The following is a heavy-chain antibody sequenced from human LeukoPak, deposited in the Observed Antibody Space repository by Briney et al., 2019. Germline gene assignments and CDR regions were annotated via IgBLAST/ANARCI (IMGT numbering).Heavy chain of an antibody. V-gene: IGHV4-61*02. Sequence: SETLSLTCTVSGGSISSGSYYWSWIRQPAGKGLEWIGRIYTSGSTNYNPSLKSRVTISVDTSKNQFSLKLSSVTAADTAVYYCARDSPAYCSGGNCYNWYFDLWGRGTLVSVSS. CDR3: ARDSPAYCSGGNCYNWYFDL. D-gene: IGHD2-15*01. J-gene: IGHJ2*01. CDR2: IYTSGST. CDR1: GGSISSGSYY.